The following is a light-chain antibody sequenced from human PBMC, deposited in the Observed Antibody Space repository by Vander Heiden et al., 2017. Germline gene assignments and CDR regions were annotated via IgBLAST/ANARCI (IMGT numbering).Light chain of an antibody. V-gene: IGLV1-40*01. CDR2: GNS. J-gene: IGLJ2*01. Sequence: SVLAQTPSVSRAPGQRVTISCTGSSSNIGEGYDVHWYQQLPGTAPKLLIYGNSNRPSGVPDRCSGSKSGTSASLAITGLQAEDEADYYCQSYDSSLYVVFGGGTKLTVL. CDR3: QSYDSSLYVV. CDR1: SSNIGEGYD.